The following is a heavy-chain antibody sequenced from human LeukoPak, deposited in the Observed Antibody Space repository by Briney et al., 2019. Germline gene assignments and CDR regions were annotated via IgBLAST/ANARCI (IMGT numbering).Heavy chain of an antibody. Sequence: ASVNVSCKASGYTFSDYYIHWVRQAPGQGPEWMGWINLNTGGTNYAQKFDGRFSMTRDTSINTAFMELSGLTFDDTAVYYCARDDRAAARLPFDYWGQGTLVTVSS. J-gene: IGHJ4*02. D-gene: IGHD6-6*01. CDR3: ARDDRAAARLPFDY. V-gene: IGHV1-2*02. CDR2: INLNTGGT. CDR1: GYTFSDYY.